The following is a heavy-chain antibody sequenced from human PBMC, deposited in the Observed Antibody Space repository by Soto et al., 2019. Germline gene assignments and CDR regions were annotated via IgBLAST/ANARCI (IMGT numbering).Heavy chain of an antibody. V-gene: IGHV4-39*01. CDR3: ARRRDGYKYYYYYGMDV. CDR1: GGSISDSSSYY. Sequence: SETLSLTCTVSGGSISDSSSYYWGWIRQPPGKGLEWIGSIYYSGSTYYNPSLKSRVTISVDTSKNQFSLKLSSVTAADTAVYYCARRRDGYKYYYYYGMDVWGQGTTVTVSS. J-gene: IGHJ6*02. CDR2: IYYSGST. D-gene: IGHD5-12*01.